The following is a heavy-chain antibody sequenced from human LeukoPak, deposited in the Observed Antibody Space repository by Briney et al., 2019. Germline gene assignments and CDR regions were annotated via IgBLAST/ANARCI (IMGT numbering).Heavy chain of an antibody. D-gene: IGHD3-22*01. V-gene: IGHV3-21*01. J-gene: IGHJ4*03. CDR2: ITSSSSYI. CDR1: GFTFDDYA. CDR3: ARHVVAVGFDY. Sequence: KSGGSLRLSCAASGFTFDDYAMHWVRQAPGKGLEWVSSITSSSSYIYYADSVMGRFTISRDNANNSLYLQMNSLRAEDTAVYYCARHVVAVGFDYWGQGTMVTVSS.